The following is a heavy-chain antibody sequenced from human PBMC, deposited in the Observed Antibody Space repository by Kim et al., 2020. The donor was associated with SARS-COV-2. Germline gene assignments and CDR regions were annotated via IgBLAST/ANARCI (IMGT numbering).Heavy chain of an antibody. Sequence: ADSVRGRFTMSRDTSKNTLYLEMNSLRTEDTAVYYCTRVCSSGWLKVCFDYWGQGTLVSVSS. V-gene: IGHV3-30*01. D-gene: IGHD6-19*01. J-gene: IGHJ4*02. CDR3: TRVCSSGWLKVCFDY.